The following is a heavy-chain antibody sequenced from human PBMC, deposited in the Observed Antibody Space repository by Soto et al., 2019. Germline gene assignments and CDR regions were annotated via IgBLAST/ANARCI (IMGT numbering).Heavy chain of an antibody. CDR1: GGTFSSYA. CDR2: IIPIFGTA. V-gene: IGHV1-69*13. CDR3: ARSRGVGATEITYFDY. Sequence: SVKVSCKASGGTFSSYAISWVRQAPGQGLEWMGGIIPIFGTANYAQKFQGRVTITADESTSTAYMELSSLRSEDTAVDYCARSRGVGATEITYFDYWGQGTLVTVSS. J-gene: IGHJ4*02. D-gene: IGHD1-26*01.